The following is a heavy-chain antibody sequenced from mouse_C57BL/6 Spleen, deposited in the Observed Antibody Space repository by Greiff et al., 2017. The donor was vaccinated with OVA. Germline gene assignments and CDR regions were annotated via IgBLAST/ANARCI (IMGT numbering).Heavy chain of an antibody. V-gene: IGHV1-50*01. CDR3: ARKSYYSNFVDY. J-gene: IGHJ2*01. D-gene: IGHD2-5*01. CDR1: GYTFTSYW. CDR2: IDPSDSYT. Sequence: QVQLQQPGAELVKPGASVKLSCKASGYTFTSYWMQWVKQRPGQGLEWIGEIDPSDSYTNYNQTFKGKATLTVDTSSSTAYMQLSSLTSEDSAVYYCARKSYYSNFVDYWGQGTTLTVSS.